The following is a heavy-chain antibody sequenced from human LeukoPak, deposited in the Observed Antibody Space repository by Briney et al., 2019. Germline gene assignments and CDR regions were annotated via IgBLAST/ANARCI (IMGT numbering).Heavy chain of an antibody. CDR2: ISSSSSYI. CDR3: ARVGSSWYYFDY. J-gene: IGHJ4*02. D-gene: IGHD6-13*01. V-gene: IGHV3-21*01. Sequence: PGGSLRLSCAASGFTFDDYGMSWVRQAPGKGLEWVSSISSSSSYIYYADSVKGRFTISRDNAKNSLYLQMNSLRAEDTAVYYCARVGSSWYYFDYWGQGTLVTVSS. CDR1: GFTFDDYG.